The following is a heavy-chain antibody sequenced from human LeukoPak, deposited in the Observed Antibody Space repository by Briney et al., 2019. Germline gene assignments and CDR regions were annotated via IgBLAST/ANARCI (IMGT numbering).Heavy chain of an antibody. CDR2: TYYRSKWYF. V-gene: IGHV6-1*01. CDR1: GDSVSSKDPA. CDR3: ARSMSNGGFRLDY. J-gene: IGHJ4*02. D-gene: IGHD4-11*01. Sequence: SQTLSLTCAIAGDSVSSKDPAWNWIRQSPSRGLEWLGRTYYRSKWYFDYAVSVEGRISIRPDTSKNQFSLQLNSVTPEDTAMYYCARSMSNGGFRLDYWGQGSLVTVSS.